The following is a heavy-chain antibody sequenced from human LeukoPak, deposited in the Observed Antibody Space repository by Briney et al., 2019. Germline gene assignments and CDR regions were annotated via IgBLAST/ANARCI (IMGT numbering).Heavy chain of an antibody. CDR1: GFTFRSYT. D-gene: IGHD5-12*01. J-gene: IGHJ6*04. Sequence: GGSLRLSCAASGFTFRSYTMHWVRQAPGKGLEWVAVISYDGSDKYYADSVKGRFIISRDNSKNTLYLQMNSLRIEDTAVYYCARVGYSGYDALDVWGKGTTVTVSS. CDR2: ISYDGSDK. V-gene: IGHV3-30*01. CDR3: ARVGYSGYDALDV.